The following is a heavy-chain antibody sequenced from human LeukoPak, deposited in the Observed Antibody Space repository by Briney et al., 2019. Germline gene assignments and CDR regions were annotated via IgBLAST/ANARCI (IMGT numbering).Heavy chain of an antibody. J-gene: IGHJ6*02. CDR3: ASGHYYYGMDV. V-gene: IGHV4-4*07. Sequence: PSETLSLTCTVSGGSISSYYWSWIRQPAGKGLEWIGRIYTSGSTNYNPSLKSRVTMSVDTSKNQFSLKLSSVTAADTAVYYCASGHYYYGMDVWSQGTTVTVSS. CDR2: IYTSGST. CDR1: GGSISSYY.